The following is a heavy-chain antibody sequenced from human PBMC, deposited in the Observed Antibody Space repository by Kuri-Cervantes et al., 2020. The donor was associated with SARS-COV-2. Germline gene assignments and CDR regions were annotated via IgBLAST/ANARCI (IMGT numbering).Heavy chain of an antibody. CDR3: ARAQWSSGYSNIDY. J-gene: IGHJ4*02. Sequence: SETLSLTCAVYGGSFSGYYRSWIRQPPGKGLEWIGEINHSGSTNYNPSLKSRVTISVDTSKNQFSLKLSSVTAADTAVYYCARAQWSSGYSNIDYWGQGTLVTVSS. CDR2: INHSGST. CDR1: GGSFSGYY. D-gene: IGHD3-22*01. V-gene: IGHV4-34*01.